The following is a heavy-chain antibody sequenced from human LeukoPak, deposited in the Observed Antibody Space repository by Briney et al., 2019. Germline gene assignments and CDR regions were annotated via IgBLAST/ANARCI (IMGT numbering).Heavy chain of an antibody. Sequence: GGSLRLSCAASGFTFSSYWMHWVRQAPGKGLVWVSRINSDGSSTSYADSVKGRFTISRDNAKNTLYLQMSSLRAEDTAVYYCARDLERVRGYGGIDYWGQGTLVTVSS. CDR2: INSDGSST. V-gene: IGHV3-74*01. J-gene: IGHJ4*02. CDR3: ARDLERVRGYGGIDY. D-gene: IGHD4-23*01. CDR1: GFTFSSYW.